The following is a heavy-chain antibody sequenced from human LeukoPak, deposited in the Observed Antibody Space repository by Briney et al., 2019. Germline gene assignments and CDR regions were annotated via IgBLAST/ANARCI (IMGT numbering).Heavy chain of an antibody. CDR3: AKDRYGDPEIDY. CDR1: GFTFSSYA. Sequence: GGSLRLSCAASGFTFSSYAMHWVRQAPGKGPEWVAVISYDGSNKYYADSVKGRFTISRDNSKNTLYLQMNSLRAEDTAVYYCAKDRYGDPEIDYWGQGTLVTVSS. V-gene: IGHV3-30-3*01. CDR2: ISYDGSNK. J-gene: IGHJ4*02. D-gene: IGHD4-17*01.